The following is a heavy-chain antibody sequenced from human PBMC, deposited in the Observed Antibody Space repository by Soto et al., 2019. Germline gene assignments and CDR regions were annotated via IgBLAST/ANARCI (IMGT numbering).Heavy chain of an antibody. CDR2: TYYRSKWYN. V-gene: IGHV6-1*01. J-gene: IGHJ6*02. CDR1: GDSVSSNSAA. CDR3: ARQRGSDFKHPNYYYYGMEV. Sequence: SQTLSLTCAISGDSVSSNSAAWNWIRQSPSRGLEWLGRTYYRSKWYNDYAVSVKSRITINPDTSKNQFSLQLNSVTPEDTAVYYCARQRGSDFKHPNYYYYGMEVWGQGTTVTVSS. D-gene: IGHD5-12*01.